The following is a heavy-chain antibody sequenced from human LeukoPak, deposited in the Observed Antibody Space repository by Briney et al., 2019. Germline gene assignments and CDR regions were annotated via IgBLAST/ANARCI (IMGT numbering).Heavy chain of an antibody. Sequence: SQTLSLTFAISGDSVSINSAAWNWIRQSPSRGLEWLGSTYYRSKWYNDYAVSVKSRITINPDTSKNQFSLQLNSVTPEDTAVYYCARDLHDYGDYLPFDYWGQGTLVTVAS. CDR1: GDSVSINSAA. J-gene: IGHJ4*02. CDR3: ARDLHDYGDYLPFDY. V-gene: IGHV6-1*01. CDR2: TYYRSKWYN. D-gene: IGHD4-17*01.